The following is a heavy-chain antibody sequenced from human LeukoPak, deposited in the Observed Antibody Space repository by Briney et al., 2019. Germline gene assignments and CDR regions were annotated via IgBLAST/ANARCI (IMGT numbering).Heavy chain of an antibody. CDR3: AKELGD. J-gene: IGHJ4*02. V-gene: IGHV3-30*18. CDR2: ISYDGSNK. Sequence: GRSLRLSCAASGFTFSSYGMHWVRQAPGKGLEWVAVISYDGSNKYYADSVKGRFTISRDNSKNTLYLQMNSLRAEDTAVYYCAKELGDWGQGTLVTVPS. CDR1: GFTFSSYG. D-gene: IGHD3-10*01.